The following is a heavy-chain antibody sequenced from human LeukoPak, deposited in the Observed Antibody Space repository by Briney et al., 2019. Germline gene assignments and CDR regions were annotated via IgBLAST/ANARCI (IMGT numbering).Heavy chain of an antibody. CDR1: RGTFNTYT. J-gene: IGHJ3*02. V-gene: IGHV1-69*06. CDR3: ATVTITIFGVIRPGTFDI. CDR2: TIPIFPTA. Sequence: ASVKVSCKASRGTFNTYTIHWVRQAPGLGLEWMGGTIPIFPTANYAQKFQGRVTITADKSTSTTYMELNSLRSEDTAVYYCATVTITIFGVIRPGTFDIWGQGTMVTVSS. D-gene: IGHD3-3*01.